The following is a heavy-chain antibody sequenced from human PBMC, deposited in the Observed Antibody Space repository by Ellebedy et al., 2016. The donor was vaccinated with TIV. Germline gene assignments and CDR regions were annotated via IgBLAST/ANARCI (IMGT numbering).Heavy chain of an antibody. CDR3: AKGPVGAAN. CDR1: GYTFSIYD. J-gene: IGHJ4*02. CDR2: MNPSTGKY. Sequence: AASVKVSCKASGYTFSIYDINWARQDTGQGLEWMGWMNPSTGKYDYAQKYQGRVTMTANHSISTAYMELSSLTSDDTAVYYCAKGPVGAANWGQGTLVTVSS. V-gene: IGHV1-8*01. D-gene: IGHD1-26*01.